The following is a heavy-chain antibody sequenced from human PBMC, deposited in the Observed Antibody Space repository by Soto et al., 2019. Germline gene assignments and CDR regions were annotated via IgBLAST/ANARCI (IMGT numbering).Heavy chain of an antibody. CDR1: GGSFSGYY. D-gene: IGHD6-13*01. Sequence: QVQLQQWGAGLLKPSETLSLTCAVYGGSFSGYYWSWIRQPPGKGLEWIGEVNHRGSTNYNPSLKSRVTISLDTSKNQFSLKLTSVTAADTAVYYCARAKAAVGTPTNWFAPWGLGTQVTVSS. CDR3: ARAKAAVGTPTNWFAP. CDR2: VNHRGST. V-gene: IGHV4-34*01. J-gene: IGHJ5*02.